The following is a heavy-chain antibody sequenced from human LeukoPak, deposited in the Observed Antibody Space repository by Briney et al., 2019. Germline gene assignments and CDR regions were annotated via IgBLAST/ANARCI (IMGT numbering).Heavy chain of an antibody. CDR1: GDSVSSNSAA. CDR2: TYYRPKWYN. CDR3: ARHSGNYAGVTFDY. J-gene: IGHJ4*02. D-gene: IGHD1-26*01. Sequence: SQTLSLTCAISGDSVSSNSAAWNWIRQSPSRGLEWLGRTYYRPKWYNDYAVSVRSRITINPETSKNQISLHLNSVTPEDTAVYYCARHSGNYAGVTFDYWGQGTLVTVSS. V-gene: IGHV6-1*01.